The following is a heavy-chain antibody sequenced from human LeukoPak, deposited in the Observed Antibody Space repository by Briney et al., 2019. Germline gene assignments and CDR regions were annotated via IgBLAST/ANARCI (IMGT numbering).Heavy chain of an antibody. V-gene: IGHV3-7*04. CDR1: GFTFSNYW. J-gene: IGHJ4*02. CDR2: IKADGSEK. Sequence: GGSLRLSCSVSGFTFSNYWMNWVRQAPGKGLEWVANIKADGSEKYYVDSVKGRFTISRDNAKNSLYLQMNSLRAEDTAIYYCTRVGYIDEGIDYWGQGTLVTVSS. D-gene: IGHD5-24*01. CDR3: TRVGYIDEGIDY.